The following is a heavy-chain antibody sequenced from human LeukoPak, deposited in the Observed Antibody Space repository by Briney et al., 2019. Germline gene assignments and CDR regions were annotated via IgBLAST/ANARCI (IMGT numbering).Heavy chain of an antibody. J-gene: IGHJ5*02. V-gene: IGHV4-59*08. CDR2: IYYSGST. CDR1: GGSISSYY. Sequence: SETLSLTCTVSGGSISSYYWSWIRQPPGKGLEWIGYIYYSGSTNYNPSLKSRVTISVDTSKNQFSLKLSSVTAADTAVYYCARQQRVRGVILHNWFDPWGQGTLVTVSS. CDR3: ARQQRVRGVILHNWFDP. D-gene: IGHD3-10*01.